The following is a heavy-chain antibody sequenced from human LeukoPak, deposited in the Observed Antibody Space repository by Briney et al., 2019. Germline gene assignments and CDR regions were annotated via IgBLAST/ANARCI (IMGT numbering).Heavy chain of an antibody. CDR3: TTKIGRGGDYDEEDAFDI. CDR1: GFTFSNAW. CDR2: IKSKTDGGTT. J-gene: IGHJ3*02. D-gene: IGHD4-17*01. Sequence: GGSLRLSCAASGFTFSNAWMSWVRQAPGKGLEWVGRIKSKTDGGTTDYAAPVKGRFTISRDDSKNTLYLQINSLKTEDTAVYYCTTKIGRGGDYDEEDAFDIWGQGTMVTVSS. V-gene: IGHV3-15*01.